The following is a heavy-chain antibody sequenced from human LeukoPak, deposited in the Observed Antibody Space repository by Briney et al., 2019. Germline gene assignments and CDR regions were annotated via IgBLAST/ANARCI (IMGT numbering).Heavy chain of an antibody. CDR1: GGSISSYY. D-gene: IGHD5-18*01. Sequence: PSETLSLTCTVSGGSISSYYWSWIRQPPGKGLEWIGYIYYSGSTNYNPSLKSRVTISVDTSKNQFSLKLSSVTAADTAVYYCARGRIQLRPWGQGTLVTVSS. J-gene: IGHJ5*02. CDR2: IYYSGST. CDR3: ARGRIQLRP. V-gene: IGHV4-59*08.